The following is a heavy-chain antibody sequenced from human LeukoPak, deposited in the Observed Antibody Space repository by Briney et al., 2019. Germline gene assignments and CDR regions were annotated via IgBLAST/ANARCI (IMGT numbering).Heavy chain of an antibody. CDR2: IYYSGST. J-gene: IGHJ6*03. CDR1: GCTISSYY. Sequence: SETLSLTCTVSGCTISSYYWIWIRQPPGKGLEGIGYIYYSGSTNYNPSLKSRVTISVDTSKNQFSLKLSSVTAADTAVYYCAREDVGNYYDSSGYYQPYYYMDVWGKGTTVTVSS. CDR3: AREDVGNYYDSSGYYQPYYYMDV. V-gene: IGHV4-59*12. D-gene: IGHD3-22*01.